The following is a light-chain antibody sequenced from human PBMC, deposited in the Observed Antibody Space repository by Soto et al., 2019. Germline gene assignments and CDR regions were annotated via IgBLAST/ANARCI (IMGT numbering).Light chain of an antibody. Sequence: VLTQYPGTLSLSPGRRATLSCMTSQSISTTYLAWYQQKPGQAPRLLMSRTSRRATGIPDRFSGSGSGTDFTLSISRLETADFAVYYGQHYGDSAPFTFGPGTKVDI. V-gene: IGKV3-20*01. CDR2: RTS. CDR3: QHYGDSAPFT. CDR1: QSISTTY. J-gene: IGKJ3*01.